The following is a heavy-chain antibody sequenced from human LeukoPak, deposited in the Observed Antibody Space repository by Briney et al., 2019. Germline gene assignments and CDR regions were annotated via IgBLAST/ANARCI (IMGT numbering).Heavy chain of an antibody. J-gene: IGHJ4*02. V-gene: IGHV5-51*01. CDR1: GYRFTSYW. Sequence: GESLKISFQGSGYRFTSYWIGWVRPVPGKGLGWMGIIYPGDSDTRYSPSFQGQVTISADKSINTAYLQWSSLKASDTAMYYCARQPLGTDYWGQGTLVTVSS. CDR3: ARQPLGTDY. CDR2: IYPGDSDT.